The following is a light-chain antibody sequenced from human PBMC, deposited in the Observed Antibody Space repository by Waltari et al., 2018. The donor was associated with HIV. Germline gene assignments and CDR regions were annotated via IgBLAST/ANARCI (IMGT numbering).Light chain of an antibody. Sequence: QSVLTPPPSVSGAPGQRVTLSCTGSSSNIGAGYAVHWYQQLPGTAPKLLIHGNSNRPSGVPDRFSGSKSGTSASLAITGLQAADEADYYCQSYDSSLTTWVFGGGTKLTVL. J-gene: IGLJ3*02. CDR1: SSNIGAGYA. CDR3: QSYDSSLTTWV. CDR2: GNS. V-gene: IGLV1-40*01.